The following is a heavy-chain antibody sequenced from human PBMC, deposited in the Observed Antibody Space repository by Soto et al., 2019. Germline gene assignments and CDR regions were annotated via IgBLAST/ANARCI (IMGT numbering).Heavy chain of an antibody. D-gene: IGHD2-15*01. J-gene: IGHJ3*02. CDR3: AKAQYCSGGSCYGWGDAFDI. CDR1: GFTFSSYA. CDR2: ISGSGGST. V-gene: IGHV3-23*01. Sequence: PGGSLRLSCAASGFTFSSYAMSWVRQAPGKGLEWVSAISGSGGSTYYADSVKGRFTISRDNSKNTLYLQMNSLRAEDTAVYYCAKAQYCSGGSCYGWGDAFDIWGQGTMVTVSS.